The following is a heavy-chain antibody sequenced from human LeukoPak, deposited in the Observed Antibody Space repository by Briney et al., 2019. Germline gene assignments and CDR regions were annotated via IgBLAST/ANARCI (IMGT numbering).Heavy chain of an antibody. J-gene: IGHJ4*02. CDR2: ISSSSSYI. CDR3: AKDLGYSSSWAYYFDY. D-gene: IGHD6-13*01. V-gene: IGHV3-21*04. Sequence: GGSLRLSCAASGFTFSSYSMNWVRQAPGKGLEWVSSISSSSSYIYYADSVKGRFTISRDNSKNTLYLQMNSLRAEDTAVYYCAKDLGYSSSWAYYFDYWGQGTLVTVSS. CDR1: GFTFSSYS.